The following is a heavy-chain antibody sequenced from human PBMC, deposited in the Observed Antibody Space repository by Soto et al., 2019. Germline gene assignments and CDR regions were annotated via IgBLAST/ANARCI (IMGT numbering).Heavy chain of an antibody. CDR3: ALLEVHAGRRGGYDAFDI. Sequence: SVKVSCKASGYTFTSYYMHWVRQAPGQGLERMGIINPSGGSTSYAQKFQGRVTMTRDTSTSTVYMELSSLRSEDTAVYYFALLEVHAGRRGGYDAFDIWGQGTMVTVSS. D-gene: IGHD1-1*01. V-gene: IGHV1-46*03. CDR2: INPSGGST. CDR1: GYTFTSYY. J-gene: IGHJ3*02.